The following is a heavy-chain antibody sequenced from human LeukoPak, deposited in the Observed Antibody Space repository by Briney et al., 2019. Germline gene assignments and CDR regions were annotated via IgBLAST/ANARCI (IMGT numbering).Heavy chain of an antibody. CDR1: GGSIISYY. V-gene: IGHV4-59*01. J-gene: IGHJ5*02. CDR2: IHSSGST. D-gene: IGHD6-13*01. CDR3: SRSLPGAVGAADL. Sequence: SETLSLTCTASGGSIISYYWSWIRQTPGKGLEWIAYIHSSGSTNYNPSLKSRVTISVDTSKNHFSLKVTSVTAADTGIYYCSRSLPGAVGAADLWGQGTLVTVSS.